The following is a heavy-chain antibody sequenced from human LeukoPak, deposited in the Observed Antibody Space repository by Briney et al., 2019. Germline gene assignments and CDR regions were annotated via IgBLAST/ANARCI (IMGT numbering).Heavy chain of an antibody. CDR2: IYYSGST. J-gene: IGHJ5*02. V-gene: IGHV4-59*01. D-gene: IGHD4-17*01. Sequence: PSETLSLTCTVSGGSISSYYWSWIWQPPGKGLEWIGYIYYSGSTNYNPSLKSRVTISVDTSKNQFSLKLSSVTAADTAVYYCARDEGYDYGDYVGNWFDPWGQGTLVTVSS. CDR3: ARDEGYDYGDYVGNWFDP. CDR1: GGSISSYY.